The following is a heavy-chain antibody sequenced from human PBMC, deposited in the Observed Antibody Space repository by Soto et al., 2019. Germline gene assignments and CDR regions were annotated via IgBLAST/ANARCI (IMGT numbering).Heavy chain of an antibody. CDR2: ISGSGGIT. V-gene: IGHV3-23*01. D-gene: IGHD2-2*01. CDR3: ANALSPRTKMRKFVTSCSCFDY. CDR1: GFTFSSYA. Sequence: EVQLLESGGGLVQPGRSLRLSCAASGFTFSSYAMRWVRQAPGKGLEWVSAISGSGGITYYADSVKGRFTISRDNSKNTRYLQMNSLSAEETAVYYCANALSPRTKMRKFVTSCSCFDYWGQGTLVTVSS. J-gene: IGHJ4*02.